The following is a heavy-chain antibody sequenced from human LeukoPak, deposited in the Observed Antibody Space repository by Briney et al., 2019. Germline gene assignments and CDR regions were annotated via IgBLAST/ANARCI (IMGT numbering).Heavy chain of an antibody. CDR2: IYPADSDI. V-gene: IGHV5-51*01. Sequence: GESLKISCKGSGYSINNYWIGWVRRMPGKGLEWMGIIYPADSDIRYSPSFQGQVTISADKSISTAYLQWSSLKASDTAMYYCARQEYCSGGSCYTWFDPWGQGTLVTVSS. D-gene: IGHD2-15*01. CDR1: GYSINNYW. J-gene: IGHJ5*02. CDR3: ARQEYCSGGSCYTWFDP.